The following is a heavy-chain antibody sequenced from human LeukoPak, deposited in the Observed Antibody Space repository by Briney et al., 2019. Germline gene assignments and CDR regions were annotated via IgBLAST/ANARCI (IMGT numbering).Heavy chain of an antibody. CDR2: ISSRGNYI. CDR3: ARASSYYYDSSDYSTADY. CDR1: GFTFSSYN. Sequence: GGSLRLSCAASGFTFSSYNMHWVRQAPGKGLEWVSSISSRGNYIYYADSVKGRFTISRDNAKNSLYLQMNSLRAEDTAVYYCARASSYYYDSSDYSTADYWGQGTLVTVSS. V-gene: IGHV3-21*01. D-gene: IGHD3-22*01. J-gene: IGHJ4*02.